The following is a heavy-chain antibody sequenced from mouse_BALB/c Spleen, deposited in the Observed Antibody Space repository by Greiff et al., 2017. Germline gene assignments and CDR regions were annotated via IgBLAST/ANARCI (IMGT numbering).Heavy chain of an antibody. CDR1: GFTFSSFG. D-gene: IGHD1-1*01. V-gene: IGHV5-17*02. Sequence: VQRVESGGGLVQPGGSRKLSCAASGFTFSSFGMHWVRQAPEKGLEWVAYISSGSSTIYYADTVKGRFTISRDNPKNTLFLQMTSLRSEDTAMYYCARSDYGSSYVSYWYFDVWGAGTTVTVSS. CDR3: ARSDYGSSYVSYWYFDV. J-gene: IGHJ1*01. CDR2: ISSGSSTI.